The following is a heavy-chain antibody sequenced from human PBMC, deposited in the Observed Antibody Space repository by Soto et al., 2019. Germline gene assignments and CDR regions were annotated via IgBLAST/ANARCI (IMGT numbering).Heavy chain of an antibody. V-gene: IGHV3-53*01. J-gene: IGHJ3*01. CDR3: ATRPLLRGAP. CDR1: GFTFSSND. CDR2: IWTSGST. Sequence: EVQLVESGGGWIQPGGSLRLSCEASGFTFSSNDMNWVRQAPGKGLEWVSLIWTSGSTAYADSVKGRFTISRDNSKSALYLHMISLRAEDTAVYYCATRPLLRGAPWGQGTMVTVSS. D-gene: IGHD3-16*01.